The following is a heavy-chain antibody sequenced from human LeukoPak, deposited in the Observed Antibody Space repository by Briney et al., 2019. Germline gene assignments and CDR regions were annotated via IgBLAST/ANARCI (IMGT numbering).Heavy chain of an antibody. CDR1: GFTLSSYA. J-gene: IGHJ4*02. Sequence: GGSLRLSCAASGFTLSSYAMSWVRQAPGKGLDWVSTLSGSGGNTYYADSVKGRVTISRDNSKNTLYLQVNSLRAEDTAVYHCAKGSYYYDSADYFDYWGQGTLVTVSS. CDR2: LSGSGGNT. D-gene: IGHD3-22*01. CDR3: AKGSYYYDSADYFDY. V-gene: IGHV3-23*01.